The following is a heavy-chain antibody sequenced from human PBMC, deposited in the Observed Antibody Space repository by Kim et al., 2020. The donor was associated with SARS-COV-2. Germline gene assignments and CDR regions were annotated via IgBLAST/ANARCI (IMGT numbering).Heavy chain of an antibody. D-gene: IGHD3-10*01. V-gene: IGHV1-69*04. Sequence: NYAQKFQGRVTITADKSTSTAYMELSSLRSEDTAVYYCAREDVLQDAFDIWGQGTMVTVSS. CDR3: AREDVLQDAFDI. J-gene: IGHJ3*02.